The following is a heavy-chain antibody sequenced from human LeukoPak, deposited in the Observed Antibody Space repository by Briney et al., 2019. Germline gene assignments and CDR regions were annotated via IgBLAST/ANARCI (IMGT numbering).Heavy chain of an antibody. CDR3: ARDFVGSAIAALPGYYYYMDV. CDR1: GGTFSSYA. Sequence: SVKVSCKASGGTFSSYAISWVRQAPGQGLEWMGGIIPIFGTANYAQKFQGRVTITTDESTSTAYMELSSLRSEDTAVCYCARDFVGSAIAALPGYYYYMDVWGKGTTVTVSS. J-gene: IGHJ6*03. V-gene: IGHV1-69*05. D-gene: IGHD6-6*01. CDR2: IIPIFGTA.